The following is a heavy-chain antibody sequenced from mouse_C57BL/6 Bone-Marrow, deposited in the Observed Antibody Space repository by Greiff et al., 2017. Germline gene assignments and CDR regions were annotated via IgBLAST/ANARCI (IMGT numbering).Heavy chain of an antibody. CDR1: GYTFTDYY. CDR2: IYPGSGNT. Sequence: VQLQESGAELVRPGASVKLSCKASGYTFTDYYINWVKQRPGQGLEWIARIYPGSGNTYYNEKFKGKATLTAEKSSSTAYMQLSSLTSEDSAVYFCARTSSAWFAYWGKGTLVTVSA. J-gene: IGHJ3*01. D-gene: IGHD3-1*01. CDR3: ARTSSAWFAY. V-gene: IGHV1-76*01.